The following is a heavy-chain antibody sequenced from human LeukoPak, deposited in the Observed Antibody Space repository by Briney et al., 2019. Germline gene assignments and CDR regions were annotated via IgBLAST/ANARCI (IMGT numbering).Heavy chain of an antibody. CDR1: GYSFSNYW. J-gene: IGHJ4*02. D-gene: IGHD2-15*01. V-gene: IGHV5-51*01. Sequence: GESLKISCKGSGYSFSNYWTGWVRQMPGKGLEWMGIIYPDDSDTRYSPSFQGQVTISADKSISTAYLQWSSLKASDTAMYYCARRRFCTGGSCYPQYYYDYWGQGTLVTVSS. CDR3: ARRRFCTGGSCYPQYYYDY. CDR2: IYPDDSDT.